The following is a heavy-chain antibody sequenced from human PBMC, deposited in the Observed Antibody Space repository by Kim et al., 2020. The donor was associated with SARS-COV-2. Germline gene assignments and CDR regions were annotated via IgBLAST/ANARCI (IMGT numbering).Heavy chain of an antibody. CDR2: INPSGGTT. J-gene: IGHJ6*02. D-gene: IGHD1-26*01. CDR3: ARDLEWERPYYYGLDV. CDR1: GYTFTSYY. Sequence: ASVKVSCKASGYTFTSYYMHWVRQAPGQGLEWMGIINPSGGTTRYAQKFQGRVTMTGDTSTSTVYMELSSLRSEDTAVYYCARDLEWERPYYYGLDVWGQGTTVTVSS. V-gene: IGHV1-46*01.